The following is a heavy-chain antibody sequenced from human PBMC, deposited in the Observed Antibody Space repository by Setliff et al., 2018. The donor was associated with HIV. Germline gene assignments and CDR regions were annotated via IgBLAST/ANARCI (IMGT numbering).Heavy chain of an antibody. Sequence: GGSLRLSCTTSGFTFGVYAMTWVRQAPGKGLEWVGFIRHKAYGGTAEYDASVKGRFTISRDDSKSITYLQMNGLQTEDTAVYYCAREQQLSLRDALDIWGQGTMVTVSS. CDR3: AREQQLSLRDALDI. V-gene: IGHV3-49*04. J-gene: IGHJ3*02. D-gene: IGHD1-1*01. CDR2: IRHKAYGGTA. CDR1: GFTFGVYA.